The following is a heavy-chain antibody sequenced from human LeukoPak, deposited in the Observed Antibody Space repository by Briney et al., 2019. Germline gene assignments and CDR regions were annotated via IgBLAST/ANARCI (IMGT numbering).Heavy chain of an antibody. D-gene: IGHD2-2*01. CDR3: AASRYQLLEDWFDP. V-gene: IGHV1-2*02. CDR2: INPNGGGT. Sequence: ASVKVSCKASGYTFTSYGISWVRQAPGQGLEWMGWINPNGGGTNYAQKFQGRVTMTRDTSISTAYMELSRLRSDDTAVYYCAASRYQLLEDWFDPWGQGTLVTVSS. J-gene: IGHJ5*02. CDR1: GYTFTSYG.